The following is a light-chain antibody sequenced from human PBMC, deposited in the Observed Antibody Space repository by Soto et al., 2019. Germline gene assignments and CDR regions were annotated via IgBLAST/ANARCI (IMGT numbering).Light chain of an antibody. CDR3: AAWDDSMNGCV. J-gene: IGLJ1*01. CDR1: SSNIGNNA. V-gene: IGLV1-44*01. Sequence: QSVLTQPPSASGTPGQRVTISCSGSSSNIGNNAVNWYQQLPGTAPKLLIYSNNQRPSGVSDRFSGSKSGTSASLAISGLQSEDDADYYCAAWDDSMNGCVFGTGTKLTVL. CDR2: SNN.